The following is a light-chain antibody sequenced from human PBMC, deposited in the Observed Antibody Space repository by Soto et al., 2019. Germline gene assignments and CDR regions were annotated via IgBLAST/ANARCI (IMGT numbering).Light chain of an antibody. CDR2: GAS. V-gene: IGKV3-20*01. CDR3: QKYGSSPLIS. J-gene: IGKJ5*01. CDR1: QTVSITY. Sequence: VLTQSPGTLSLSPGERATLSCRASQTVSITYLTWYQQKPGQAPRLLIFGASKRATGIPARFSGSGSGRDFTLTISGLEPEDFAVYYCQKYGSSPLISFGQGTRLEIK.